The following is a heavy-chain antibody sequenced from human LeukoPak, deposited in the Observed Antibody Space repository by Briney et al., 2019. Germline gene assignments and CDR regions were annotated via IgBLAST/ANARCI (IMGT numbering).Heavy chain of an antibody. CDR1: GGPIRSYY. D-gene: IGHD3-16*01. CDR3: TRGAGWLIDY. V-gene: IGHV4-59*01. CDR2: IHYSEST. Sequence: SETLSLTCTVSGGPIRSYYWSWMRQPPGKGLEWIGNIHYSESTNFNPSLKSRVAIAVDTSKNQFSLSMRSVTAADTAVYYCTRGAGWLIDYWGQGILVTVSS. J-gene: IGHJ4*02.